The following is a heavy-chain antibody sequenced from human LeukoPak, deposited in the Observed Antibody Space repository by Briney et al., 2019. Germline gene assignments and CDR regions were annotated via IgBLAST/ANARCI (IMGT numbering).Heavy chain of an antibody. V-gene: IGHV3-48*03. D-gene: IGHD2-2*03. Sequence: PGGSLRLSCAASGFTFSSFEMNWVRQAPGKGLEWVSYISSRGGTIYCADSVKGRFTMSRDNAKNSLYVQMNSLRAEDTAVYYCARGIGHSPMDYWGQGTLVTVSS. CDR2: ISSRGGTI. CDR1: GFTFSSFE. CDR3: ARGIGHSPMDY. J-gene: IGHJ4*02.